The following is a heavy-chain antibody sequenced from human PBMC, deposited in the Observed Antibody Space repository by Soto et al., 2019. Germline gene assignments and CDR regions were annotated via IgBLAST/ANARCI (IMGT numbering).Heavy chain of an antibody. CDR2: ISSSSSYI. CDR3: ARVQSTPWDIVVVPAANADAFDI. D-gene: IGHD2-2*01. Sequence: GGSLRLSCAASGFTFSSYSMNWVRQAPGKGLEWVSSISSSSSYIYYADSVKGRFTISRDNTKNSLYQQMNSLKDEDTAMYYCARVQSTPWDIVVVPAANADAFDIWGQGTMVTVSS. V-gene: IGHV3-21*03. J-gene: IGHJ3*02. CDR1: GFTFSSYS.